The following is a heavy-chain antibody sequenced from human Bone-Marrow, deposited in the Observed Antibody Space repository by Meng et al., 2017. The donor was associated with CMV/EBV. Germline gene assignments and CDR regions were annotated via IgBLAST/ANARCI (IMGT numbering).Heavy chain of an antibody. CDR1: GFTFSSYA. Sequence: LSLTCAASGFTFSSYAMSWVRQAPGKGLEWVANIKQDGSEKYYVDSVKGRFTISRDNAKNSLYLQMNSLRAEDTAVYYCARPTADCSSTSCYNWYFDLWGRGTLVTVSS. CDR3: ARPTADCSSTSCYNWYFDL. J-gene: IGHJ2*01. CDR2: IKQDGSEK. D-gene: IGHD2-2*02. V-gene: IGHV3-7*01.